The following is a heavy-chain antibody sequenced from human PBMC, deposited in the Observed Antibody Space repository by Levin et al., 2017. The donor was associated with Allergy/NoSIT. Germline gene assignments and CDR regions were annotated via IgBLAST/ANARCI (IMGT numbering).Heavy chain of an antibody. V-gene: IGHV3-21*01. CDR3: ARDPSYCSSTNCYIGF. D-gene: IGHD2-2*01. J-gene: IGHJ4*02. Sequence: GGSLRLSCAASGFTFSGYSMNWVRQAPGKGLEWVSSITGTSSYIFYADSVRGRFTISRDNTKNSLYLQMNSLRAEDTAVYYCARDPSYCSSTNCYIGFWGQGTLVTVSS. CDR1: GFTFSGYS. CDR2: ITGTSSYI.